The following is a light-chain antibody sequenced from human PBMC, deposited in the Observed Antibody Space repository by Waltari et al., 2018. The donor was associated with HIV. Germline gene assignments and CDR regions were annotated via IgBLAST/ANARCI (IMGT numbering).Light chain of an antibody. Sequence: QSALTQPPSVSGAPGQRVTISCTGNRSHIGAGYFVHWYQHLPRTAPKLHVYSDINRPSGVPDRFAGSKSGTSASLVITGLQAEDEADYYCQSYDSSLRASVFGGGTKLTVL. J-gene: IGLJ2*01. CDR3: QSYDSSLRASV. CDR2: SDI. CDR1: RSHIGAGYF. V-gene: IGLV1-40*01.